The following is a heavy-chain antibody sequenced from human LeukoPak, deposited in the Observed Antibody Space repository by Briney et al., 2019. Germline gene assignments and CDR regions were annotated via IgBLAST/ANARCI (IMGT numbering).Heavy chain of an antibody. CDR2: IYGGGNS. CDR3: ARELTVGATIDY. CDR1: GFTFSTYY. V-gene: IGHV3-66*02. J-gene: IGHJ4*02. Sequence: GGSLRLSCAASGFTFSTYYMSWVRQAPGKGLEWVSGIYGGGNSYYADSVTGRFTISRENSRNTLHLQMNSLRGEDTAVYYCARELTVGATIDYWGQGTLVTVSS. D-gene: IGHD1-26*01.